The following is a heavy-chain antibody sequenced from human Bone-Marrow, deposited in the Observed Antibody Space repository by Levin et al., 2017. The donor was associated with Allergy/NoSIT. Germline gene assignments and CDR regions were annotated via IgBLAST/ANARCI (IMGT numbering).Heavy chain of an antibody. CDR3: AKRSGYSTTAVGWFDP. CDR2: MYYTGNT. Sequence: GSLRLSCTVSGVSITSSHWAWLRQSPGKGLEWIGYMYYTGNTDSNPSLKSRVSMSLDTSSNQFSLKLSAVTAADTAVYYCAKRSGYSTTAVGWFDPWGQGTLVSVSS. J-gene: IGHJ5*02. D-gene: IGHD5-12*01. V-gene: IGHV4-59*01. CDR1: GVSITSSH.